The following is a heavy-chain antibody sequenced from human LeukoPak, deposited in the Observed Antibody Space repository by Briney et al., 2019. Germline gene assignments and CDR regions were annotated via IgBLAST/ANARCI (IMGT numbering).Heavy chain of an antibody. CDR1: GGSFSGYY. CDR3: VIAAAGPYYFDY. D-gene: IGHD6-13*01. CDR2: INHSGST. J-gene: IGHJ4*02. Sequence: SETLSLTCAVYGGSFSGYYWSWIRQPPGKGLEWIGEINHSGSTNYNPSLKSRVTISVDTSKNQFSLKLSSVTAADAAVYYCVIAAAGPYYFDYWGQGTLVTVSS. V-gene: IGHV4-34*01.